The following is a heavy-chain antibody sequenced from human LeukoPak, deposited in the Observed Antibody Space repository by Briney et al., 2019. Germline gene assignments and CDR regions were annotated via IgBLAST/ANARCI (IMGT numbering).Heavy chain of an antibody. CDR1: GGTFSSYA. Sequence: SVKVSCKASGGTFSSYAISWVRQAPGQGLEWMGGIIPIFGTASYAQKFQGRVTITTDESTSTAYMELSSLRSEDTAVYYCAREDITMIVGDAFDIWGQGTMVTVSS. V-gene: IGHV1-69*05. CDR3: AREDITMIVGDAFDI. J-gene: IGHJ3*02. D-gene: IGHD3-22*01. CDR2: IIPIFGTA.